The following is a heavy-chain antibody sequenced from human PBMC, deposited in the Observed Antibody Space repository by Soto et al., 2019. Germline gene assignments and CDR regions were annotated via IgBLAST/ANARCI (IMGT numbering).Heavy chain of an antibody. V-gene: IGHV2-26*01. J-gene: IGHJ5*02. CDR2: IDSSGEK. Sequence: QVTLKESGPVLVKPTETLTMRGTVSGLSITDSEMGVSWIRQPPGQPLEWLAHIDSSGEKSYRTFLKSRLASSTDTSKSQIVLTMTNMHPADTATYYCARTHLAVAVSPWFDPWGQGIPVTVSS. CDR3: ARTHLAVAVSPWFDP. CDR1: GLSITDSEMG.